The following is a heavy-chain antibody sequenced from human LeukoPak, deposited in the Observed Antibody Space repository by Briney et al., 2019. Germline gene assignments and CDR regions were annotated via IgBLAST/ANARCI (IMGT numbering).Heavy chain of an antibody. Sequence: ASVKVSCKASGGTFSSYAISWVRQAPGQGLEWMGWISPNSGGPNYAQKFQGRVTMTRDTSISTAYMEMSRLRSDDTAVYYCARDVSAGGTNWFDPWGQGTLVTVSS. J-gene: IGHJ5*02. CDR1: GGTFSSYA. V-gene: IGHV1-2*02. CDR2: ISPNSGGP. CDR3: ARDVSAGGTNWFDP. D-gene: IGHD3-16*01.